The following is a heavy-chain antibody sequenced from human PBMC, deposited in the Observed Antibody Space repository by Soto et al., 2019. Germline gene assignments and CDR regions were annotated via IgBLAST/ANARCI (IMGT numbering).Heavy chain of an antibody. V-gene: IGHV4-34*01. J-gene: IGHJ6*02. D-gene: IGHD2-2*01. Sequence: QVQLQQWGAGLLKPSETLSLTCAVYGGSFSGYYWSWIRQPPGKGLGWIGEINHSGSTNYNPSLKSRVTISVDTSKNQFSLTLSSVTAADTAVYYCARSVVVPAASGTYYYYYGMDVWGQGTTVTVSS. CDR3: ARSVVVPAASGTYYYYYGMDV. CDR2: INHSGST. CDR1: GGSFSGYY.